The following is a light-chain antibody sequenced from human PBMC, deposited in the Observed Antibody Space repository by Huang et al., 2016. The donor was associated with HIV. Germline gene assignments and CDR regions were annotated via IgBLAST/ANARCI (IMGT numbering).Light chain of an antibody. CDR1: QSVSNN. J-gene: IGKJ4*01. V-gene: IGKV3-15*01. CDR3: QQFNNWPPS. Sequence: ERVMTQSPATLAVSPGERATLTCRASQSVSNNLAWYQQKPGQAPSLLFYEASSRATGVPARFRAIGSGTEFTLTISSLQSEDFAIYYCQQFNNWPPSFGGGTKVEIK. CDR2: EAS.